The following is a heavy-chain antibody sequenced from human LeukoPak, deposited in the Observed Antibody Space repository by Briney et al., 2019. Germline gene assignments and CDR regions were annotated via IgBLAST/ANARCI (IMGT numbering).Heavy chain of an antibody. D-gene: IGHD3-22*01. V-gene: IGHV4-39*01. J-gene: IGHJ4*02. CDR1: GGSISSSSYY. CDR3: ARHKNYYDGSGYFDY. CDR2: IYYSGST. Sequence: SETLSLTCTVSGGSISSSSYYWGWIRQPPGKGLEWIGSIYYSGSTYYNPSLKSRVTISVDTSKNQFSLKLSSVTAADTAVYYCARHKNYYDGSGYFDYWGQGTLVTVSS.